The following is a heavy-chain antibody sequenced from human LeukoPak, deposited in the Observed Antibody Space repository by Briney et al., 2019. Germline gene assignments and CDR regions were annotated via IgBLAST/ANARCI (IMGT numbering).Heavy chain of an antibody. CDR1: GYTLTELS. V-gene: IGHV1-24*01. CDR2: FDPEDGET. Sequence: ASVKVSCKVSGYTLTELSMHWVRQAPGKGLEWMGGFDPEDGETIYAQKFQGRVTMTEDTSTDTAYMELSSLRSEDTAVYYCATVSSVMGYSGYLDYWGQGTLVTVSS. J-gene: IGHJ4*02. D-gene: IGHD1-26*01. CDR3: ATVSSVMGYSGYLDY.